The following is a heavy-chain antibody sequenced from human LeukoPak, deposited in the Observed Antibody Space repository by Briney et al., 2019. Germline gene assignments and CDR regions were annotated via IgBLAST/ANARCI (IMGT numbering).Heavy chain of an antibody. CDR2: IRSRDKSYAT. V-gene: IGHV3-73*01. Sequence: HPGRSLRLSCAASGFTFSGSTLHWVRQASGKGLEWVGLIRSRDKSYATAYGASVNGRFTVSRDDSKNTAYLQMNSLKTEDTAVYYCTRRSPASSSYFNDALDIWGQGTMVTVSS. D-gene: IGHD1-26*01. CDR1: GFTFSGST. J-gene: IGHJ3*02. CDR3: TRRSPASSSYFNDALDI.